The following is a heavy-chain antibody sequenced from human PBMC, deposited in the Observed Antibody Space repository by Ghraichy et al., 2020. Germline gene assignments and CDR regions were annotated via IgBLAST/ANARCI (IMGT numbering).Heavy chain of an antibody. J-gene: IGHJ3*02. CDR2: IWYDGSNK. V-gene: IGHV3-33*01. Sequence: GRSLRLSCAESGFTFSSYGMHWVRQAPGKGLEWVAVIWYDGSNKYYADSVKGRFTISRDNSKNTLYLQMNSLRAEDTAVYYCARELGYYGSGSYYRPPDAFDIWGQGTMVTVSS. CDR1: GFTFSSYG. D-gene: IGHD3-10*01. CDR3: ARELGYYGSGSYYRPPDAFDI.